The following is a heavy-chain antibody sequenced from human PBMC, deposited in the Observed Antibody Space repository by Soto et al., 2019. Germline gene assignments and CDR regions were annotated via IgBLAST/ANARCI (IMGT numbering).Heavy chain of an antibody. CDR1: GFSLSTSEVG. V-gene: IGHV2-5*02. Sequence: GSGPTLVNPTQTLTLTCTFSGFSLSTSEVGVGWIRQPPGKALEWLALIYWDDDKRYSPSLKSRLTITKDTSKNQVVLTMTNMDPVDTATYYCAHLDISLVPSNWFDPWGQGTLVTVSS. D-gene: IGHD3-9*01. J-gene: IGHJ5*02. CDR2: IYWDDDK. CDR3: AHLDISLVPSNWFDP.